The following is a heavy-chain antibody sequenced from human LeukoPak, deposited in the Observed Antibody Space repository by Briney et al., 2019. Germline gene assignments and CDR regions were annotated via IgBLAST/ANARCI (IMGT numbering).Heavy chain of an antibody. CDR3: TRVGYIDEGIDY. J-gene: IGHJ4*02. V-gene: IGHV3-7*04. CDR1: GFPFSSYW. Sequence: GGSLRLSCVASGFPFSSYWMTWVLQAPGKGLEWVANIKQDGSKKSYVDSVKGRFTISRDNAKNSLYLQMNSLRAEDTAIYYCTRVGYIDEGIDYWGQGTLVTVSS. D-gene: IGHD5-24*01. CDR2: IKQDGSKK.